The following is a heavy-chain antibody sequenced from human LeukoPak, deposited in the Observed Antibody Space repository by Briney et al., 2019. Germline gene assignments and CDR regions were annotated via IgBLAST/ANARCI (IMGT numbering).Heavy chain of an antibody. J-gene: IGHJ4*02. CDR2: ISSSSYI. CDR3: ARGSEWSSGVSDY. V-gene: IGHV3-21*01. Sequence: PGGSLRLSCAASGFTFSSYSMNWVRQAPGKGLEWVSSISSSSYIYYADSVRGRFTISRDNAKNSLYLQMNSLRAEDTAVYYCARGSEWSSGVSDYWGQGTLVTVSS. D-gene: IGHD3-3*01. CDR1: GFTFSSYS.